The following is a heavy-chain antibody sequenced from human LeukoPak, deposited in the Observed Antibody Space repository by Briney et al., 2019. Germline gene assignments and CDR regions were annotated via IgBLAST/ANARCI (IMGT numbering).Heavy chain of an antibody. CDR1: GGSISSGGYY. V-gene: IGHV4-31*03. D-gene: IGHD3-9*01. CDR2: IYYSGST. J-gene: IGHJ4*02. Sequence: SETLSLTCTVSGGSISSGGYYWSWIRQHPGKGLEWIGYIYYSGSTYYNPSLKSRVTMSVDTSKNQFSLKLSSVTAADTAVYYCARGSRDARLTYYDILTGYYKGGDFDYWGQGTLVTVSS. CDR3: ARGSRDARLTYYDILTGYYKGGDFDY.